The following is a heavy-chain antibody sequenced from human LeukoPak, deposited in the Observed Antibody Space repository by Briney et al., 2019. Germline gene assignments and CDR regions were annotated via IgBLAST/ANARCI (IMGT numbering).Heavy chain of an antibody. CDR3: ARSGSHYYYGMDV. D-gene: IGHD5-12*01. J-gene: IGHJ6*02. Sequence: GGSLRLSCAASGFTVSSNYMSWVRQAPGKELEWVSVIYSGGSTYYADSVKGRFTISRHNSKNTLYLQMNSLRAEDTAVYYCARSGSHYYYGMDVWGQGTTVTVSS. CDR1: GFTVSSNY. V-gene: IGHV3-53*04. CDR2: IYSGGST.